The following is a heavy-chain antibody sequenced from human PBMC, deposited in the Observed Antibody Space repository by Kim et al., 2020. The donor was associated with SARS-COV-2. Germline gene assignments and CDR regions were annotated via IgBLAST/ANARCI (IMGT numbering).Heavy chain of an antibody. J-gene: IGHJ3*01. Sequence: GGSLRLSCAASRFTFSDYYMSWVRQAPGKGLEWVAYISSSSSYTYYADSVKGRFTISRDNAKNSLYMQMNSLRAEDTAVYYCARGEKSMESSAFDFWGQGTMVTVSS. CDR1: RFTFSDYY. CDR3: ARGEKSMESSAFDF. V-gene: IGHV3-11*06. CDR2: ISSSSSYT. D-gene: IGHD1-1*01.